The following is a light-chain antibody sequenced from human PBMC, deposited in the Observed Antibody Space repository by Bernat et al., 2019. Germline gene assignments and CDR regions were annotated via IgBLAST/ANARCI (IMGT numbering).Light chain of an antibody. CDR1: INNVGDHG. Sequence: TGLTQPPSLSKALGQTVTLTCTGDINNVGDHGANWLHQLPGHPPKFLLYRNGNRPSGVSERFSASRSGNTASLTIAGLQPEDEADYYCSAWERSLLIHLFGGGTRLTVL. CDR2: RNG. CDR3: SAWERSLLIHL. J-gene: IGLJ3*02. V-gene: IGLV10-54*04.